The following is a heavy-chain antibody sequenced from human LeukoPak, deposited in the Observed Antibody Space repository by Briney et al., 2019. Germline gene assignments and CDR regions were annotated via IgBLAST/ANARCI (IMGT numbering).Heavy chain of an antibody. Sequence: GGSLRLSCAASGFTFSSYGMHWVRQAPGKRLEWVAVISYDGSNKYYADSVKGRFTISRDNSKNTLYLQMNSLRAEDTAMYYCAKDGDRYCSGGSCYCDYWGQGTLVTVSS. CDR2: ISYDGSNK. CDR1: GFTFSSYG. V-gene: IGHV3-30*18. CDR3: AKDGDRYCSGGSCYCDY. J-gene: IGHJ4*02. D-gene: IGHD2-15*01.